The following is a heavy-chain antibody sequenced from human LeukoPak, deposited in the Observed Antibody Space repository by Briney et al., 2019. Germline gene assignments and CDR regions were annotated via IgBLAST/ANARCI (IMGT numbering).Heavy chain of an antibody. D-gene: IGHD3-10*01. CDR2: IYYSGST. Sequence: PSETLSLTCTVSGGSISSSSYYWGWIRQPPGKGLEWIGSIYYSGSTNYNPSLKSRVTISVDTSKNQFSLKLSSVTAADTAVYYCARAVMVRGATYYYYYYMGVWGKGTTVTVSS. V-gene: IGHV4-39*07. J-gene: IGHJ6*03. CDR3: ARAVMVRGATYYYYYYMGV. CDR1: GGSISSSSYY.